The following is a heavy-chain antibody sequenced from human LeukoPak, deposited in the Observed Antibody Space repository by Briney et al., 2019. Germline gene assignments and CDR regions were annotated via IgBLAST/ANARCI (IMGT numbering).Heavy chain of an antibody. Sequence: PGGSLILSCSASVFTFITDWINWGRQAPGWGLGLVANIKQEESEKYDVDSVKGRVTLSTDSAKNSPYLQMNSLRAEDKAVYYCARAEWSNWYFDLWGRGTLVTVSS. CDR2: IKQEESEK. D-gene: IGHD3-3*01. CDR3: ARAEWSNWYFDL. J-gene: IGHJ2*01. V-gene: IGHV3-7*03. CDR1: VFTFITDW.